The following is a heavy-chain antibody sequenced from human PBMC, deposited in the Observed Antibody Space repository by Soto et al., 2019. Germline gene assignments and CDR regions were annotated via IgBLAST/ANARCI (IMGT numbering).Heavy chain of an antibody. Sequence: SVKVSCKASGGTFSSYAISWVRQAPGQGLEWMGGIIPIFGTANYAQKFQGRVTITADESTSTAYMELSSLRSEDTAVYYCARAGYDFWSGYSPTIIDYWGQGTLVTVSS. D-gene: IGHD3-3*01. CDR3: ARAGYDFWSGYSPTIIDY. CDR2: IIPIFGTA. CDR1: GGTFSSYA. J-gene: IGHJ4*02. V-gene: IGHV1-69*13.